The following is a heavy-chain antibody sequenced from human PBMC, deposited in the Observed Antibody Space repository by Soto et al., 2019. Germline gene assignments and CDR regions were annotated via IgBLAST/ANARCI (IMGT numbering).Heavy chain of an antibody. Sequence: KPSETLSLTCTVSGGSISSYYWSWIRQPPGKGLEWIGYIYYSGSTNYNPSLKSRVTISVDTSKNQFSLKLSSVTAADTAVYYCARARLSRSWWFDPWGQGTLVTVS. CDR2: IYYSGST. CDR3: ARARLSRSWWFDP. CDR1: GGSISSYY. D-gene: IGHD3-10*01. J-gene: IGHJ5*02. V-gene: IGHV4-59*01.